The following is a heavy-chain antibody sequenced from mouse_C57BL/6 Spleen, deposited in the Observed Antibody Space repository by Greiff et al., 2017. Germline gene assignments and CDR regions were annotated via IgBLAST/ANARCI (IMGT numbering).Heavy chain of an antibody. Sequence: VKVVESGAELVKPGASVKISCKASGYAFSSYWMNWVKQRPGKGLEWIGQIYPGDGDTNYNGKFKGKATLTADKSSSTAYMQLSSLTSEDSAVYFCARSTGMVTTGFAYWGQGTLVTVSA. D-gene: IGHD2-2*01. CDR3: ARSTGMVTTGFAY. V-gene: IGHV1-80*01. J-gene: IGHJ3*01. CDR2: IYPGDGDT. CDR1: GYAFSSYW.